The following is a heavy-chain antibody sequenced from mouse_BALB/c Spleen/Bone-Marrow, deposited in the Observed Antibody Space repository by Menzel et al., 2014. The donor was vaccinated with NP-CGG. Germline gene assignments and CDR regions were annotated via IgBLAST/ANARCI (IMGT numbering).Heavy chain of an antibody. J-gene: IGHJ4*01. V-gene: IGHV2-6-1*01. CDR1: GFSLTSYG. D-gene: IGHD1-1*01. CDR3: ARCYYGYAMDY. Sequence: VQLQQSGPGLVAPSQSLSITCTISGFSLTSYGVHWVRQPPGKGLEWLVVIWSNGSTTYNSALKSRLSISKDNSESQVFLKMNSLQTDDTAMYYCARCYYGYAMDYWGQGTSVTVSS. CDR2: IWSNGST.